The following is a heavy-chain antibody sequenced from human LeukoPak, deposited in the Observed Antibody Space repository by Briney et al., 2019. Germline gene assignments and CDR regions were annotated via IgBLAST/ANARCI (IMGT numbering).Heavy chain of an antibody. CDR3: AAEYYGSGSYPSDYGMDV. V-gene: IGHV1-58*02. CDR2: IVVGSGNT. D-gene: IGHD3-10*01. J-gene: IGHJ6*02. CDR1: GFTFTSSA. Sequence: SVKVSCKASGFTFTSSAMQWVRQARGQRIEWIGWIVVGSGNTNYAQKFQERVTISRDMSTSTAYMELSSLRSEDTAVYYCAAEYYGSGSYPSDYGMDVWGQGTTVTVSS.